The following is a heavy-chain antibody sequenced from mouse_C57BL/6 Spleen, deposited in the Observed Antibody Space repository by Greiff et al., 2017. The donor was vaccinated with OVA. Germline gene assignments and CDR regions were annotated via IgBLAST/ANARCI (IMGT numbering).Heavy chain of an antibody. V-gene: IGHV5-6*01. D-gene: IGHD2-5*01. CDR2: ISSGGSYT. CDR3: GRQAYSNYVFDY. J-gene: IGHJ2*01. CDR1: GFTFSSYG. Sequence: EVQLVESGGDLVKPGGSLKLSCAASGFTFSSYGMSWVRQTPDKRLEWVATISSGGSYTYYPDSVKGRFTISRDNAKNTLYLQMSSLKSEDTAMYYCGRQAYSNYVFDYWGQGTTLTVSS.